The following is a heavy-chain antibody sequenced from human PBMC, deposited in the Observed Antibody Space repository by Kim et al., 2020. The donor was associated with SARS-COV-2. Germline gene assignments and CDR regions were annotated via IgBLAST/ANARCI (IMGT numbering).Heavy chain of an antibody. V-gene: IGHV3-23*01. D-gene: IGHD6-13*01. J-gene: IGHJ3*02. Sequence: DSVKARFTISRDKSKNTLYLQMNSLRAEDTAVYYCAKNRYSSSWYEAFDIWGQGTMVTVSS. CDR3: AKNRYSSSWYEAFDI.